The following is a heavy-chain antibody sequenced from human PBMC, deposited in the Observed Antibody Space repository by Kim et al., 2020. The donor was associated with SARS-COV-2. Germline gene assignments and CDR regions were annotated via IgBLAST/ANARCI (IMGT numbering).Heavy chain of an antibody. CDR2: ISSSSSYI. V-gene: IGHV3-21*01. CDR1: GFTFSSYS. CDR3: ARDKVVRGVMGYGMDV. J-gene: IGHJ6*02. D-gene: IGHD3-10*01. Sequence: GGSLRLSCAASGFTFSSYSMNWVRQAPGKGLEWVSSISSSSSYIYYADSVKGRFTISRDNAKNSLYLQMNSLRAEDAAVYYCARDKVVRGVMGYGMDVWGQGTTVTVSS.